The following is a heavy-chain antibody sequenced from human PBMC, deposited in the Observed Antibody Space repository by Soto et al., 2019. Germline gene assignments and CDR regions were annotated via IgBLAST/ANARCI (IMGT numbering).Heavy chain of an antibody. CDR2: ISAHNGNT. CDR3: ARGRYGDY. D-gene: IGHD1-1*01. CDR1: GYAFTTYG. Sequence: SGAEVKKPGASVKVSCKGSGYAFTTYGITWVRQAPGQGLEWMGWISAHNGNTNYAQKLQGRVTVTRDTSTSTAYMELRXLXSDDTAVYYCARGRYGDYWGQGALVTVSS. V-gene: IGHV1-18*01. J-gene: IGHJ4*02.